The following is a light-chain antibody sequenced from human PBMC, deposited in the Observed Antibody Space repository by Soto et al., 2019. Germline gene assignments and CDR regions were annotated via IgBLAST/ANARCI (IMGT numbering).Light chain of an antibody. CDR2: GAS. J-gene: IGKJ1*01. CDR1: QSFSTN. V-gene: IGKV3-15*01. CDR3: QQYDTWPRT. Sequence: EIVMTQSPASLSVPPGERATLSCRASQSFSTNFAWYLQKPGQAPRLLIYGASTRATAVPARFTASGSGTEFTLSISSLQSDDFGVYYCQQYDTWPRTFGQGTKVDIK.